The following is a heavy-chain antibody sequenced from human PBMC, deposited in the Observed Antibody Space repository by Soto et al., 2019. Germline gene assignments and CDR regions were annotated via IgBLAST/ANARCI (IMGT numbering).Heavy chain of an antibody. Sequence: SETLSLTCTVSGGSISSYYWSWIRQPPGKGLEWIGYIYYSGSTNYNPSLKSRVTISVDTSKNQSSLKLSSVTAADTAVYYCAREHVGFDYWGQGTLVTVSS. CDR2: IYYSGST. J-gene: IGHJ4*02. CDR3: AREHVGFDY. CDR1: GGSISSYY. D-gene: IGHD1-26*01. V-gene: IGHV4-59*01.